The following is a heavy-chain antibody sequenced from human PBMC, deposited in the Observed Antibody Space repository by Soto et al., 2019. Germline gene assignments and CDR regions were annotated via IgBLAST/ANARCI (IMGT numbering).Heavy chain of an antibody. J-gene: IGHJ5*02. Sequence: SVKVSCKASGGTFSIYAISWVRQAPGQGLEWMGGIIPIFGTANYAQKFQGRVTITADESTSTAYMELSSLRSEGTAVYYCGRDGGLLWFGELRLGGFDAWGQGTLVSVSS. CDR1: GGTFSIYA. CDR2: IIPIFGTA. V-gene: IGHV1-69*13. D-gene: IGHD3-10*01. CDR3: GRDGGLLWFGELRLGGFDA.